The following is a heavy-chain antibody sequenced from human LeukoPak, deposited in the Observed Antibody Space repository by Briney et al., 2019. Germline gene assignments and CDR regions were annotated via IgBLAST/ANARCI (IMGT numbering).Heavy chain of an antibody. CDR3: ARGRGADYGGNSGYFDY. J-gene: IGHJ4*02. D-gene: IGHD4-23*01. CDR1: GFTFSGFG. Sequence: QPGKSLRLSCAASGFTFSGFGMHWVRQAPGKGLEWVAVIWYDGSNKYYADSVKGRFTISRDNPKNTLYVRMNSLRAEDTAVYYCARGRGADYGGNSGYFDYWGQGTLVTVSS. CDR2: IWYDGSNK. V-gene: IGHV3-33*01.